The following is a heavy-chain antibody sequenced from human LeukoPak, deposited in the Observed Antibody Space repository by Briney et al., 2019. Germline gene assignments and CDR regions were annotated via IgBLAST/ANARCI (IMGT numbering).Heavy chain of an antibody. CDR2: IYYSGSA. J-gene: IGHJ6*03. CDR1: SGSITSGGYY. D-gene: IGHD4-11*01. CDR3: ARTPKGMTTVRYYYYYYMDV. Sequence: SQTLSLTCTVSSGSITSGGYYWNWIRQHPGKGLEWIGYIYYSGSAFYNPSLKSRVTMSVDTSKNQFSLKLSSVTAADTAVYYCARTPKGMTTVRYYYYYYMDVWGKGTTVTVSS. V-gene: IGHV4-31*03.